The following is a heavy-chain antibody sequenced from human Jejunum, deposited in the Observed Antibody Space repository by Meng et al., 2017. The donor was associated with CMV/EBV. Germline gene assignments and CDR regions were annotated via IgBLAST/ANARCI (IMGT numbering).Heavy chain of an antibody. CDR3: ARECVGEGDNCQWDYWFDP. D-gene: IGHD3-16*01. CDR2: IDPRGNK. CDR1: GGSISGYY. V-gene: IGHV4-4*07. J-gene: IGHJ5*02. Sequence: QVHLQESGPRLVKSSETLSLTCSVSGGSISGYYWSWIRQPAGKGLEWIGRIDPRGNKNYNPSLENRGTVSVDTSKNQFSLKLTSVTAADTAVYYCARECVGEGDNCQWDYWFDPWGQGTLVTVSA.